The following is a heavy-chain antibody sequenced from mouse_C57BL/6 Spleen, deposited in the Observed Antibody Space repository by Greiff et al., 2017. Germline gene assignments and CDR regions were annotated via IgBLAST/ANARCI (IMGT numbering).Heavy chain of an antibody. CDR1: GYTFTSYW. CDR2: IGPSDSST. CDR3: AREGSRAMDY. J-gene: IGHJ4*01. V-gene: IGHV1-59*01. D-gene: IGHD1-1*01. Sequence: VQLQQPGAGLVRPGTSVKFSCTASGYTFTSYWMHWVQQTPGQGLEWLGVIGPSDSSTNYNIKLKGKATVTVDTSASTAYMQLSSLTSEDSAVYYCAREGSRAMDYWGQGTSVTVSS.